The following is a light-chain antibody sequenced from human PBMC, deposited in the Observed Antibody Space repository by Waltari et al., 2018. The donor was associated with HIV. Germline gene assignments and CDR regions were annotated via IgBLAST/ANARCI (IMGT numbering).Light chain of an antibody. CDR1: TSNIGTNV. Sequence: QSALPQPPSVSGTPGQRVSISCSGSTSNIGTNVVNWHQHLPGKAPKLLIYSNNQRPSGVPDRFSGSMSGTSASLAISGLQFDDEADYYCAAWDDTLNGHVIFGGGTKVTVL. CDR2: SNN. CDR3: AAWDDTLNGHVI. V-gene: IGLV1-44*01. J-gene: IGLJ2*01.